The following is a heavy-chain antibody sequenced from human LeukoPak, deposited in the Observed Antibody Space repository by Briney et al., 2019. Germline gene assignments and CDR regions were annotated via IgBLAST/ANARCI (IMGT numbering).Heavy chain of an antibody. CDR1: GGSISSGSYY. Sequence: PSQTLSLTCTVSGGSISSGSYYWSWIRQPAGKGLEWIGRIYTSGSTNYNPSLKSRVTISVDTSKNQFSLKLSSVTAADTAVYYCARDGGYSYGYVDFDYWGQGTLVTASS. V-gene: IGHV4-61*02. CDR3: ARDGGYSYGYVDFDY. J-gene: IGHJ4*02. CDR2: IYTSGST. D-gene: IGHD5-18*01.